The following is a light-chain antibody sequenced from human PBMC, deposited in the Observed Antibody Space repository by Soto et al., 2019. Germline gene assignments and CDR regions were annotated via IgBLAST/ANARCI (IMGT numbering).Light chain of an antibody. J-gene: IGLJ3*02. CDR2: DVS. CDR1: SSDVGAYNY. Sequence: QPVLTQPPSASGSPGQSVTISCTGTSSDVGAYNYVSWYQQHPGKAPKLMIYDVSKRPSGVPYRFSGSKSGNAASLTVSGLQGEDEADYYCSAYTARSTLVFGGGTKLTVL. V-gene: IGLV2-8*01. CDR3: SAYTARSTLV.